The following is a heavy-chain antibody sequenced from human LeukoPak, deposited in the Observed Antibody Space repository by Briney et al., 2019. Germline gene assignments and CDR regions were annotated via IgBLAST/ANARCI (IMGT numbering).Heavy chain of an antibody. D-gene: IGHD6-13*01. J-gene: IGHJ4*02. CDR2: ISYDGSNK. Sequence: PGRSLRLSCAASGFTFSSYAMHWVRQAPGKGLEWVAVISYDGSNKYYADSVKGRFTISRDNSKNTLYLQMNSLRAEDTAVYYCARGGVLSSSWSPFDYWGQGTLVTVSS. CDR1: GFTFSSYA. V-gene: IGHV3-30-3*01. CDR3: ARGGVLSSSWSPFDY.